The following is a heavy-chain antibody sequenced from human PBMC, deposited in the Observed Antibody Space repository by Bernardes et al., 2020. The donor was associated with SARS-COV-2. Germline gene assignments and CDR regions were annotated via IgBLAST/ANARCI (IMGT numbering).Heavy chain of an antibody. V-gene: IGHV3-74*01. J-gene: IGHJ5*02. CDR1: GFSFNNYW. D-gene: IGHD3-22*01. CDR3: AGENYFRSSGTFDP. Sequence: GSLRLSCAASGFSFNNYWMQWVRQPPGQGLVWVSRINVDGGTTNYADSVKGRFTISRDNAKKTVYLQMNGLRVDDTAVYYCAGENYFRSSGTFDPWGQGTLVTVSS. CDR2: INVDGGTT.